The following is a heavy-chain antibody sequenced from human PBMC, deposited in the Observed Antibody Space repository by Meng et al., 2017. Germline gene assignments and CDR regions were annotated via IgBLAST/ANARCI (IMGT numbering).Heavy chain of an antibody. CDR2: ISSSGSTI. V-gene: IGHV3-11*01. CDR1: GFTFSDFY. J-gene: IGHJ4*02. D-gene: IGHD3-10*01. Sequence: QVQRGGVGGGVVKPGGALRLSCSASGFTFSDFYMSWIRQAPGKGLEWVSYISSSGSTIYYADSVKGRFTISRDNAKNSLYLQMNSLRAEDTAVYYCARDTDYYGSGSYIYWGQGTLVTVSS. CDR3: ARDTDYYGSGSYIY.